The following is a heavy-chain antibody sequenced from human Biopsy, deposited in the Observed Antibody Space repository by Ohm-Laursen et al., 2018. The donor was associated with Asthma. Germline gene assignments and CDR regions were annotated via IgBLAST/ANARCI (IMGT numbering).Heavy chain of an antibody. J-gene: IGHJ6*02. Sequence: SETLSLTCSLSSGSGGYMRSGNYYWGWIRQPPGKGLEWIGSIYYSGTTYYNPSLESRVTVSADTSKNQFSLKLTSVTAADTAVYYRARGSSSWHHGPFHYYYGLDVWGQGTAATVSS. CDR3: ARGSSSWHHGPFHYYYGLDV. CDR2: IYYSGTT. CDR1: SGSGGYMRSGNYY. V-gene: IGHV4-39*01. D-gene: IGHD6-13*01.